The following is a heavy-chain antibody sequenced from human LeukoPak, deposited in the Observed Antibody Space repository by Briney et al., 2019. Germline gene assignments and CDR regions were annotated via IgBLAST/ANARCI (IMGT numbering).Heavy chain of an antibody. CDR2: ISVYNGNT. V-gene: IGHV1-18*01. CDR1: GYTFTSYG. Sequence: ASVKVSCKASGYTFTSYGFSWVRQAPRQGLEWMGWISVYNGNTNYAQKLQGRVIMTTDTSTSTAYMELRSLRSDDTAVYYCALSKRNYPAYWGQGTLVTVSS. CDR3: ALSKRNYPAY. J-gene: IGHJ4*02. D-gene: IGHD5-24*01.